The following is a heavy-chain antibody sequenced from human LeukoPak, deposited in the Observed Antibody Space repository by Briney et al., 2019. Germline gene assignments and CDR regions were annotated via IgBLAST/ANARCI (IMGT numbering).Heavy chain of an antibody. CDR1: GYSFTTYW. CDR2: IYPGDSDT. V-gene: IGHV5-51*01. CDR3: ARHRSTYSSALSFDI. Sequence: GEPLKISCKASGYSFTTYWIAWVRQMPGKGLEWMGIIYPGDSDTRYSPSFQGQVTISADKSISTAYLQWSSLKASDSAIYCCARHRSTYSSALSFDIWGQGTMVTVSS. D-gene: IGHD6-6*01. J-gene: IGHJ3*02.